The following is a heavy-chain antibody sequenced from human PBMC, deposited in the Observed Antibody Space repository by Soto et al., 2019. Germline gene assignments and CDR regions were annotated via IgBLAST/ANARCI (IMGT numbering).Heavy chain of an antibody. D-gene: IGHD6-19*01. CDR3: AKDRVAVAVYHYYYYGMDV. V-gene: IGHV3-30*18. J-gene: IGHJ6*01. Sequence: QVQLLESGGGVVQPGESLRLSCAASGFTFSTYAMHWVRQAPGKGLEWVAVVSYDGSNKYYADSVKGRFTISRDNSKNTLNLQMNSLSVEDTAVYYCAKDRVAVAVYHYYYYGMDVW. CDR1: GFTFSTYA. CDR2: VSYDGSNK.